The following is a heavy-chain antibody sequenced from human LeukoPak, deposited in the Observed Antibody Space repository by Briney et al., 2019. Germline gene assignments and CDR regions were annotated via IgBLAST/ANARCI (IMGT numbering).Heavy chain of an antibody. Sequence: GGSLRLSCAASGFTFSSYEMNWVRQAPGKVLEWVSYISSSGSTIYYADSVKGRFTISRDNAKNSLYLQMNSLRAEDTAVYYCAGVTIAVRPGSNTFDIWGQGTMVTVSS. V-gene: IGHV3-48*03. CDR2: ISSSGSTI. CDR1: GFTFSSYE. CDR3: AGVTIAVRPGSNTFDI. J-gene: IGHJ3*02. D-gene: IGHD6-6*01.